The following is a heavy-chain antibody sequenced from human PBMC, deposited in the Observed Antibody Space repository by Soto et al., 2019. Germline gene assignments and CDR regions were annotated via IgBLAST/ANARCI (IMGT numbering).Heavy chain of an antibody. D-gene: IGHD3-22*01. CDR3: APTYYYDSSGYYTSP. CDR1: GYTFTSYY. J-gene: IGHJ5*02. V-gene: IGHV1-46*01. CDR2: INPSGDNT. Sequence: ASVKVSCKASGYTFTSYYLHWVRQAPGQGLEWMGKINPSGDNTNYAQKFQGRVTITADKSTSTAYMELSSLRSEDTAVYYCAPTYYYDSSGYYTSPWGQGTLVTVSS.